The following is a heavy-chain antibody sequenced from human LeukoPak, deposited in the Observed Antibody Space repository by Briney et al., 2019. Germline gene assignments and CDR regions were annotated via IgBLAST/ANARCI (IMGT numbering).Heavy chain of an antibody. D-gene: IGHD3-22*01. CDR2: IYYSGST. CDR3: ARLKYYYDSSGYRAEYFQH. V-gene: IGHV4-39*07. Sequence: SETLSLTCTVSGGSISSSSYYWGWIRQPPGKGPEWIGSIYYSGSTYYNPSLKSRVTISVYTSKNQFSLKLSSVTAADTAVYYCARLKYYYDSSGYRAEYFQHWGQGTLVTVSS. CDR1: GGSISSSSYY. J-gene: IGHJ1*01.